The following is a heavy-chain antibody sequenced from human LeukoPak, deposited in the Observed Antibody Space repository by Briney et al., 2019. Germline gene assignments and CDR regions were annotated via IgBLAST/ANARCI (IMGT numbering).Heavy chain of an antibody. CDR1: GGTFTSYA. Sequence: ASVKVSFKASGGTFTSYAISWVRQAPGQGLEWMGGIIPIFGTANYAQKFQGRVTITTDESTSTAYMELSSLRSEDTAVYYCARDPLAAPTSRGWFDHWGQGTLVTVSS. CDR3: ARDPLAAPTSRGWFDH. CDR2: IIPIFGTA. D-gene: IGHD6-6*01. V-gene: IGHV1-69*05. J-gene: IGHJ5*02.